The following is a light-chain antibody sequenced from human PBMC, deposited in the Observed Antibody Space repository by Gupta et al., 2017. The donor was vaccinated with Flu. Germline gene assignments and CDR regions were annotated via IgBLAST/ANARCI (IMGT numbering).Light chain of an antibody. CDR2: RDR. V-gene: IGLV3-9*01. CDR3: QVWDSSTGV. CDR1: LIGSKN. Sequence: TCEGNLIGSKNVHWYQQRPGQAPVLVMYRDRNRPSRIPERFSGSDSGNTATLTISRAQAGDGADYYCQVWDSSTGVFGTGTKVTVL. J-gene: IGLJ1*01.